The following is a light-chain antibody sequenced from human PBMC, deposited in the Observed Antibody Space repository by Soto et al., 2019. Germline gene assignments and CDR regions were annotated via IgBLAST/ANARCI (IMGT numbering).Light chain of an antibody. CDR2: SAS. J-gene: IGKJ1*01. CDR1: QGIGNA. V-gene: IGKV1-6*01. CDR3: LPEISYSST. Sequence: NQMTQSPASLPGSIGDRVTMSCRASQGIGNALGWYQQKPGKPPKVLIYSASNLQSGVPPRFSGSGSGTDFTLAISSLQPKDYANYSVLPEISYSSTFGQGTKVEI.